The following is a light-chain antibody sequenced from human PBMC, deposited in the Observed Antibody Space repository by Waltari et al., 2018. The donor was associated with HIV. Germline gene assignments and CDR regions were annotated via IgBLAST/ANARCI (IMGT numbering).Light chain of an antibody. V-gene: IGLV2-14*01. Sequence: SALTQPASVSGSPGPSITISCTATSSDVGGYTYVSWYQQHPGKAPKLMIYEVSNRTSGVSNRFSGSKSGNTASLTISGLQAEDEADYYCSSYTSSSTRVFGTGTKVTVL. CDR3: SSYTSSSTRV. J-gene: IGLJ1*01. CDR2: EVS. CDR1: SSDVGGYTY.